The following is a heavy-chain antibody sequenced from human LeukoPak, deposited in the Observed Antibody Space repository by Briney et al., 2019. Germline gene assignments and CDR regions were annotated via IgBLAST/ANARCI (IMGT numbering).Heavy chain of an antibody. D-gene: IGHD3-9*01. CDR1: GYTFTGYY. Sequence: ASVKVSCKASGYTFTGYYIHWVRQAPGQGLEWMGWINPNSGGTNYAQKFQGRVTMTRDTSISTAYMELSRLRSDDTAVYYCASTAGLVSDSYYGMDVWGQGTTVTVSS. CDR2: INPNSGGT. CDR3: ASTAGLVSDSYYGMDV. V-gene: IGHV1-2*02. J-gene: IGHJ6*02.